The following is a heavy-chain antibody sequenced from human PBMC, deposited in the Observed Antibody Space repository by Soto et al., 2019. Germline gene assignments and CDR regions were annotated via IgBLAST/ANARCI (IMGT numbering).Heavy chain of an antibody. J-gene: IGHJ3*02. CDR1: GGSISSYY. V-gene: IGHV4-59*08. D-gene: IGHD3-22*01. Sequence: SETLSLTCTVSGGSISSYYWSWIRQPPGKGLEWIGYIYYSGSTNYNPSLKSRVTISVDTSKNQFSLKLSSVTAADTAVYYCARHARYYYDSSGYDAFDIWGQGTMVTVSS. CDR3: ARHARYYYDSSGYDAFDI. CDR2: IYYSGST.